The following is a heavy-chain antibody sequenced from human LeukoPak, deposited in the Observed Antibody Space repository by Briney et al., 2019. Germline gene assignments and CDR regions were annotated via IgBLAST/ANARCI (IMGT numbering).Heavy chain of an antibody. D-gene: IGHD1-26*01. V-gene: IGHV3-20*04. Sequence: GGSLRLSCAASGFTFDDYGMSWVRHAPGKGLEWVSGINWNGGSTGYADSVKGRFTISRDNAKNSLYLQMNSLRAEDTALYYCARDQLVGATQYYFDYWGQGTLATVSS. CDR3: ARDQLVGATQYYFDY. J-gene: IGHJ4*02. CDR1: GFTFDDYG. CDR2: INWNGGST.